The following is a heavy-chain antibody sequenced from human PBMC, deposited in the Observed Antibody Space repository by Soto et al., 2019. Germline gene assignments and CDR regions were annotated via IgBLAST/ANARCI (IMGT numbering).Heavy chain of an antibody. CDR3: ARLGGWTRWAWFDP. CDR1: GFTFSSYS. CDR2: ISSSSSTI. D-gene: IGHD6-19*01. J-gene: IGHJ5*02. Sequence: GGSLRLSCAASGFTFSSYSMNWVRQAPGRGLEWVSYISSSSSTIYYADSVKGRFTISRDNAKNSLYLQMNSLRAEDTAVYYCARLGGWTRWAWFDPWGQGTLVTVSS. V-gene: IGHV3-48*04.